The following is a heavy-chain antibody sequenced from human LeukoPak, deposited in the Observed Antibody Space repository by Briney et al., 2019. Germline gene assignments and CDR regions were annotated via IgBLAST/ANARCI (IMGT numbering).Heavy chain of an antibody. V-gene: IGHV3-7*01. D-gene: IGHD6-13*01. J-gene: IGHJ6*02. CDR3: ARSEGSSSWYYYYYGMDV. CDR1: GFTFSSYW. Sequence: GGSLRLSCAASGFTFSSYWMNWVRQAPGKGLEWVANIKQDGSEKYYVDSVKGRFTISRDNAKNSLYLQMNSLRAEDTAVYYCARSEGSSSWYYYYYGMDVWGQGTTVTVSS. CDR2: IKQDGSEK.